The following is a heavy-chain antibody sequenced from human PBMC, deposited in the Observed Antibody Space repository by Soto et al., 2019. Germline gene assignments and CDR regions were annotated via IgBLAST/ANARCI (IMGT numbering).Heavy chain of an antibody. D-gene: IGHD5-12*01. CDR1: GYTFTSYY. Sequence: GASVKVSCKASGYTFTSYYMHWVRQAPGQGLEWMGIINPSGGSTSYAQKFQGRVTMTRDTSTSTVYMELSSLRSEDTAVYYCAIRSGYDLGGDWFDPWGQGTLVTVSS. CDR2: INPSGGST. J-gene: IGHJ5*02. V-gene: IGHV1-46*03. CDR3: AIRSGYDLGGDWFDP.